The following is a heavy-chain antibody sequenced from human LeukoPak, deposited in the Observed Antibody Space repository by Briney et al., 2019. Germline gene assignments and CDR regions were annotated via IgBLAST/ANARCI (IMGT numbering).Heavy chain of an antibody. CDR1: GFTFSSYS. J-gene: IGHJ4*02. CDR2: ISSSSSTL. CDR3: ARDSTYYYDSSGYYYFDY. D-gene: IGHD3-22*01. Sequence: GGSLRLSCAASGFTFSSYSMNWVRQAPGKGLEWVSYISSSSSTLYYADSVKGRFTISRDNAKNSLYLQMNSLRAEDTAVYYCARDSTYYYDSSGYYYFDYWGQGTLVTVSS. V-gene: IGHV3-48*04.